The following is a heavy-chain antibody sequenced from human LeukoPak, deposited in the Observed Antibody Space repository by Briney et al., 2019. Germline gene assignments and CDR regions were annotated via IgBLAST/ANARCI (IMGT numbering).Heavy chain of an antibody. CDR1: GYSFTSYW. J-gene: IGHJ4*02. D-gene: IGHD1-26*01. Sequence: GESLKISCKGSGYSFTSYWIGWVRQMPGKGREGMGIIYPGDSDTRYSPSFHGPVTISAAKSISTAYLQWSSPTASDTAMYYCARLPSGSYRSFHFDYWGQGTLVTVSS. CDR3: ARLPSGSYRSFHFDY. V-gene: IGHV5-51*01. CDR2: IYPGDSDT.